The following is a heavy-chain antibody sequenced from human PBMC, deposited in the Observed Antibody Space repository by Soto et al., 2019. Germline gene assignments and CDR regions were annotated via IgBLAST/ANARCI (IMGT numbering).Heavy chain of an antibody. CDR3: VKGFCSRPDCDISWLYP. CDR2: IRGDGTVT. V-gene: IGHV3-74*01. D-gene: IGHD2-21*02. J-gene: IGHJ5*02. CDR1: GFMFSASW. Sequence: QLVESGGGLVQPGGSLRLSCAASGFMFSASWMHWVRQAPGKGLVWLSRIRGDGTVTTYADPVKGRFTISRDNAKNTLYLQMNSLRADDTALYFCVKGFCSRPDCDISWLYPWGQGTLVTVSS.